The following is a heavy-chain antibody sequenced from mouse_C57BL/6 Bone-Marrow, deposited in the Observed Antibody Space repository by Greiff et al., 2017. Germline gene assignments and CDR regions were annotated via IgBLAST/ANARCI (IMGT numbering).Heavy chain of an antibody. CDR1: GFSLTSYG. CDR3: AKDYGSNPYYFDY. V-gene: IGHV2-5*01. Sequence: VQLQQSGPGLVQPSQSLSITCTVSGFSLTSYGVHWVRQSPGKGLEWLGVLWRGGSTDYNAAFMSRLSITKYNSKSQVFFKMNSLQADDTAIYYCAKDYGSNPYYFDYWGQGTTLTVSS. CDR2: LWRGGST. D-gene: IGHD1-1*01. J-gene: IGHJ2*01.